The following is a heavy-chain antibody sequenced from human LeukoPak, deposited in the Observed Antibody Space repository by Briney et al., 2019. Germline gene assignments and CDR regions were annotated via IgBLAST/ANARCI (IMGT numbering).Heavy chain of an antibody. CDR1: GFTFSSYA. V-gene: IGHV3-23*01. D-gene: IGHD3-3*01. Sequence: GGSLRLSCAASGFTFSSYAMSWARQAPGKGLEWVSALSGSGGSTYYADSVKGRFTISRDNSKNTLYLQMNNLRSEDTAVYYCAKLSDFWSGYYKDYWGQGTLVTVSS. CDR2: LSGSGGST. CDR3: AKLSDFWSGYYKDY. J-gene: IGHJ4*02.